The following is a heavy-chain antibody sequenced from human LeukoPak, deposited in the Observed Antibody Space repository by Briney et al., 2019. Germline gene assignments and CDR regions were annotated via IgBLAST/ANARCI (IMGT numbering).Heavy chain of an antibody. J-gene: IGHJ6*02. D-gene: IGHD3-10*01. CDR3: ARETARGDGMDV. Sequence: KSSETLSLTCTVSGGSVSSGSYYWSWIRQPPGKGLEWIGYIYYSGSTNYNPSLKSRVTISVDTSKNQFSLKLSSVTAADTAVYYCARETARGDGMDVWGQGTTVTVSS. CDR1: GGSVSSGSYY. CDR2: IYYSGST. V-gene: IGHV4-61*01.